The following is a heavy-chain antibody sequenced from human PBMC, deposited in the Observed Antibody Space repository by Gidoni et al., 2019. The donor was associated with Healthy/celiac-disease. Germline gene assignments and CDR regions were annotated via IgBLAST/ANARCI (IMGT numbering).Heavy chain of an antibody. CDR1: EGICSSSA. D-gene: IGHD6-19*01. J-gene: IGHJ3*02. V-gene: IGHV1-69*01. Sequence: AQLVQSVAEAKRAGSSVTGTCKDTEGICSSSAISWVRQGPGQGLEWMGGSIPIVGTANYARKFQGRVTVPADESTRAAYMELSSLRAEDTAVYYCARMPISKQWMAQGAFDIWGQGAMVTVSS. CDR3: ARMPISKQWMAQGAFDI. CDR2: SIPIVGTA.